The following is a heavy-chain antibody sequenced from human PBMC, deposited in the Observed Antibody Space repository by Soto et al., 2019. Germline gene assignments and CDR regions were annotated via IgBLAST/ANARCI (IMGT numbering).Heavy chain of an antibody. V-gene: IGHV3-15*01. CDR1: GFTFSNAW. D-gene: IGHD1-7*01. Sequence: GGSLRLSCAASGFTFSNAWMSWVRQAPGKGLEWVGRIKSKTDGGTTDYAAPVKGRFTISRDDSKNTLYLQMNSLKTEDTAVYYCTTDLGSITGTFSYYYDYMDVWGKGTTVTVSS. CDR2: IKSKTDGGTT. CDR3: TTDLGSITGTFSYYYDYMDV. J-gene: IGHJ6*03.